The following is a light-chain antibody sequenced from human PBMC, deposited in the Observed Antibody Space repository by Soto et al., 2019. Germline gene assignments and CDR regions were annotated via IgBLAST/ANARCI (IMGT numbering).Light chain of an antibody. CDR3: QQYNSFAPYS. CDR2: DAS. V-gene: IGKV1-5*01. CDR1: QSISFW. J-gene: IGKJ2*03. Sequence: DIQMTQSPSTLSASVGDRVTITCRSSQSISFWLAWYQQKLGKAPKLLIYDASTLYSGVPSRFSGSRSGTAFTLTISSLQLNDFASYYCQQYNSFAPYSFGQGTKLEI.